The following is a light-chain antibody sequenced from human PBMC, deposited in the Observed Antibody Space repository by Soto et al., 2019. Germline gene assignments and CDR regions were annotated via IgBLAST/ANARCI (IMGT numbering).Light chain of an antibody. CDR1: QSVSSY. CDR2: DAS. CDR3: QQRSNWPLP. Sequence: EIVLTQSPATLSLSPGERATLSCRASQSVSSYLAWYHQQPGQAPRLLIYDASNRATGVPARFSGSGSGTDFTRTISSLEHEDCAVYYCQQRSNWPLPCGGGTKVEIK. V-gene: IGKV3-11*01. J-gene: IGKJ4*01.